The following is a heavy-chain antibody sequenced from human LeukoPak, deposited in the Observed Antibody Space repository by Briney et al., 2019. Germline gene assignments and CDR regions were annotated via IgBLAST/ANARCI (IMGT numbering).Heavy chain of an antibody. CDR1: AFTFSTCW. J-gene: IGHJ4*02. CDR2: IKQDGSEK. V-gene: IGHV3-7*05. Sequence: GGSLRLSCAASAFTFSTCWMSSVRQAPGKGLEWVANIKQDGSEKYYVDSVKGRFTISRDNAKNSLYLQMNSLRDQDTPVYYCARSSGYCSGGSCYRDYWGQGNLVTVSS. D-gene: IGHD2-15*01. CDR3: ARSSGYCSGGSCYRDY.